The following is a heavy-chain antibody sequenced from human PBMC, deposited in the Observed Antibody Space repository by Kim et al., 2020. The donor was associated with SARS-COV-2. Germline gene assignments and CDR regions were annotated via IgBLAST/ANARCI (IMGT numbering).Heavy chain of an antibody. CDR2: IKQDGSEI. J-gene: IGHJ4*02. CDR3: ARGSGWVFDY. V-gene: IGHV3-7*03. CDR1: GFTFSDHW. D-gene: IGHD6-19*01. Sequence: GGSLRLSCAASGFTFSDHWMSWFRQAPGKGLEWVALIKQDGSEIEYVDSVMGRFTISRDNSKNSLYVQMNSLRVEDTAVYYCARGSGWVFDYWGQGTLVTVSS.